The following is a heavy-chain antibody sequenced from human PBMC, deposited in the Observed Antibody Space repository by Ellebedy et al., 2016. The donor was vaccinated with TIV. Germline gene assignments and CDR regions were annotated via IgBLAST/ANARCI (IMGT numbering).Heavy chain of an antibody. CDR3: ARGGRITMIRGGAFGY. D-gene: IGHD3-10*01. Sequence: MPSETLSLTCTVSGGSISSYYWSWIRQPPGKGLEWIGYIYYTGSTNYNPSLKSRVTISVDTSKNQFSLKLTSVTAADTAVYYCARGGRITMIRGGAFGYWGQGTLVTVSS. CDR1: GGSISSYY. J-gene: IGHJ4*02. V-gene: IGHV4-59*01. CDR2: IYYTGST.